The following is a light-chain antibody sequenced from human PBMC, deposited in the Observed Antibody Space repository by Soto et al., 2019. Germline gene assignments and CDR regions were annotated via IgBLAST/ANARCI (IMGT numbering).Light chain of an antibody. CDR2: GAS. V-gene: IGKV3-20*01. CDR1: QSVSSSY. J-gene: IGKJ4*01. Sequence: EIVLTQSPGTLSLSPGERATLSCRASQSVSSSYLAWYRQKPGQPPRLLIYGASSRATGIPDRFSGSGSGTDFTLTISRLEPEDFAVYYCQQYGSSPSLTFGGGTKVEIK. CDR3: QQYGSSPSLT.